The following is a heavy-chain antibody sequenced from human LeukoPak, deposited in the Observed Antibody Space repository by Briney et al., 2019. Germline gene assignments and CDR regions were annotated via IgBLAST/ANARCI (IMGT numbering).Heavy chain of an antibody. Sequence: SETLSLTCTVSGGSISSYYWSWIRQSPGKGLEWLGHIYHTGSTNYNPSLKSRVTISVDTSKNQFSLKLSSVTAADTAVYYCARYRLRLGELSPEAFDIWGQGTMVTVSS. CDR2: IYHTGST. V-gene: IGHV4-4*09. J-gene: IGHJ3*02. CDR1: GGSISSYY. D-gene: IGHD3-16*02. CDR3: ARYRLRLGELSPEAFDI.